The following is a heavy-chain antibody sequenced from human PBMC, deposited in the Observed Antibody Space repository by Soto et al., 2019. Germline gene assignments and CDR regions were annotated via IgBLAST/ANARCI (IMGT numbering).Heavy chain of an antibody. J-gene: IGHJ4*02. CDR3: ARGGGYSGYLGGY. Sequence: QVQLQQWGAGLLKPSETLSLTCAVYGGSFSGYFWSGIRQPPGKGLEWIGEINHSGSTNYNPSLKSRVTISIDTSKDQFSLKLSSVTAADTAVDYCARGGGYSGYLGGYWGQGTLVTVSS. D-gene: IGHD5-12*01. V-gene: IGHV4-34*01. CDR2: INHSGST. CDR1: GGSFSGYF.